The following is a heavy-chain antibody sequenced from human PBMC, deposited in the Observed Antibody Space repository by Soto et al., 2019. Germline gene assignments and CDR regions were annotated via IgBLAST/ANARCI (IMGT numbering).Heavy chain of an antibody. Sequence: GESPKISCKASGYTFTSYWIGWVRQMPGKGLEWMGIIYPGDSDSRYSLSFQGRATISVDRSISNAYLQWSSLKASDTALYYCARGHCSSTTCYKAGFDPWGQGTLVTVSS. CDR3: ARGHCSSTTCYKAGFDP. CDR1: GYTFTSYW. V-gene: IGHV5-51*01. D-gene: IGHD2-2*02. J-gene: IGHJ5*02. CDR2: IYPGDSDS.